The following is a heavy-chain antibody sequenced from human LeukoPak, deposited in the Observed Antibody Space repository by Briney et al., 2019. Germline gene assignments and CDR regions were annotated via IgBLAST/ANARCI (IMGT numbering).Heavy chain of an antibody. J-gene: IGHJ6*03. CDR2: FSGSGVTT. Sequence: HSGGSLRLSCAASGFTFSTYAMSWVRQAPGKGLEWVSTFSGSGVTTYYSDSVQGRFTISRDSSKNTLYLQMNRLRAEDTAVYYCAKGGTDSGRPDPYYYMHVWGKGTTVTVSS. V-gene: IGHV3-23*01. CDR1: GFTFSTYA. CDR3: AKGGTDSGRPDPYYYMHV. D-gene: IGHD3-10*01.